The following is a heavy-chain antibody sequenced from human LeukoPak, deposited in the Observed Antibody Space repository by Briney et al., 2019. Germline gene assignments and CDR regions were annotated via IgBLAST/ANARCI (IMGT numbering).Heavy chain of an antibody. Sequence: GGSLRLSRVGSGFNLMQYGMMCVPQAPGKGVEGGANINQDGSEKYYVDTLRGRFTISRDKSKNSLDLQMNSLRAEDTAMYFCATHWVAVLPIATIDYWGQGTLVTVSS. V-gene: IGHV3-7*03. CDR1: GFNLMQYG. CDR2: INQDGSEK. D-gene: IGHD2-21*01. CDR3: ATHWVAVLPIATIDY. J-gene: IGHJ4*02.